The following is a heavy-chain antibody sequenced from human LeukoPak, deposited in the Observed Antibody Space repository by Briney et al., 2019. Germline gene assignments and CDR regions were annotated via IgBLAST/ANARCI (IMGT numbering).Heavy chain of an antibody. CDR1: GYTFSSFG. J-gene: IGHJ4*02. CDR2: ISAYNGNT. Sequence: GASVKVSCKTSGYTFSSFGITWVRQAPGQGLEWMGWISAYNGNTNYVEKLRGRVTMTRDTSISTAYMELSRLRSDDTAVYYCARSAQDLMSGVVWDLNFDYWGQGTLVTVSS. CDR3: ARSAQDLMSGVVWDLNFDY. V-gene: IGHV1-18*01. D-gene: IGHD2-15*01.